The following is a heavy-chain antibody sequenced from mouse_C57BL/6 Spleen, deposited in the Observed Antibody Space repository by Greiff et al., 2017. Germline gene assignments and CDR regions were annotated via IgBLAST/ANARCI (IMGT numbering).Heavy chain of an antibody. CDR3: ARPYDYDGRGYAMDY. CDR2: IDPSDSYT. Sequence: QVQLQQSGAELVMPGASVKLSCKASGYTFTSYWMHWVKQRPGQGLEWIGEIDPSDSYTNYNQKFKGKSTLTVDKSSSTAYMQLSSLTSEDSAVYYCARPYDYDGRGYAMDYWGQGTSVTVSS. D-gene: IGHD2-4*01. CDR1: GYTFTSYW. V-gene: IGHV1-69*01. J-gene: IGHJ4*01.